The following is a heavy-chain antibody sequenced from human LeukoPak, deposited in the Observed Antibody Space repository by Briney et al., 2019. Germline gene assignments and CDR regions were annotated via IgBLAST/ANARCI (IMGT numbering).Heavy chain of an antibody. CDR1: GFTFSSYA. J-gene: IGHJ2*01. D-gene: IGHD2/OR15-2a*01. CDR2: ISGSGGST. CDR3: AKDHIIYGSTGFFDL. V-gene: IGHV3-23*01. Sequence: PGGSLRLSCAASGFTFSSYAMSWVRQAPGKGLEWVSGISGSGGSTYYADSVKGRFTISRDNSKNTLYLQMNSLRAEDTAAYYCAKDHIIYGSTGFFDLWGRGTLITVSS.